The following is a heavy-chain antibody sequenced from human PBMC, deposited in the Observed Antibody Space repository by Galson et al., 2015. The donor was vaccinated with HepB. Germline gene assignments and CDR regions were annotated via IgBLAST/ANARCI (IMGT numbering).Heavy chain of an antibody. CDR2: ISGSGGST. D-gene: IGHD2-21*01. CDR1: GFTFSSYA. Sequence: SLRLSCAASGFTFSSYAMSWVRQAPGKGLEWVSAISGSGGSTYYADSVKGRFTISRDNSKNTLYLQMNSLRAEDTAVYYCAKVVRARGGMDVWGQGTTVTVSS. CDR3: AKVVRARGGMDV. V-gene: IGHV3-23*01. J-gene: IGHJ6*02.